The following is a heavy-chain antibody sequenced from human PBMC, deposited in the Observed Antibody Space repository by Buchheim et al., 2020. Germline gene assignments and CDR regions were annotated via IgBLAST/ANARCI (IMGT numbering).Heavy chain of an antibody. D-gene: IGHD6-19*01. CDR1: GFTFDDYA. CDR2: ITWNSGDI. J-gene: IGHJ5*02. V-gene: IGHV3-9*01. Sequence: EVQLVESGGGLVQPGRSLRLSCAASGFTFDDYAMHWVRQAPGKGLEWVSGITWNSGDIEYADSVKGRFTISRDNAKNSLYLQMNSLRPGDTAMYYCGKALFVRNSGWHGAPWFDPWGQGTL. CDR3: GKALFVRNSGWHGAPWFDP.